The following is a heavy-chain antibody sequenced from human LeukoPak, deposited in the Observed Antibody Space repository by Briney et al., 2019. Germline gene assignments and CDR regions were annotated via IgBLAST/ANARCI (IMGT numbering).Heavy chain of an antibody. J-gene: IGHJ4*02. CDR2: IYYSGST. CDR1: GGSISSYY. D-gene: IGHD1-26*01. V-gene: IGHV4-59*01. Sequence: PSETLSLTSTVSGGSISSYYWSWIRQPPGKGREWIGCIYYSGSTNYNPSLKSRVTISVDTSKNQFSLKLSSVTAAATAVYYCARAGGSGSYYVYWGQGTLVTVSS. CDR3: ARAGGSGSYYVY.